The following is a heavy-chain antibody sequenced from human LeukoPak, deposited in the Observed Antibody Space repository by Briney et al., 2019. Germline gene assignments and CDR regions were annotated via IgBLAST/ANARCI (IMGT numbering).Heavy chain of an antibody. D-gene: IGHD4-11*01. CDR1: GGSFSNYY. CDR3: AKVVPDDYSNY. CDR2: IYYTGST. V-gene: IGHV4-59*08. J-gene: IGHJ4*02. Sequence: SETLSLTCAVYGGSFSNYYWSWIRQPPGKGLEWIGYIYYTGSTQYNPSLKSRVTISVDTPKNQFSLKLSSVTAADTAVYYCAKVVPDDYSNYWGQGTLVTVSS.